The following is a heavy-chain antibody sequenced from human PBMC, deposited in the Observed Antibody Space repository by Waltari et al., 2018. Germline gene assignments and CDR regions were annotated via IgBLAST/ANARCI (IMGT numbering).Heavy chain of an antibody. Sequence: EAQLVESGGGLVKPGGSLRLSCAASGFTFSNAWMSWVRQAPGKGLEWVGRMKSKIDGGTTDYAAPVKGRFAISRDDSKNTLYLQMNSLKSEDTAVYYCTTDVYWFDPWGQGTLVTVSS. CDR1: GFTFSNAW. V-gene: IGHV3-15*01. CDR3: TTDVYWFDP. CDR2: MKSKIDGGTT. J-gene: IGHJ5*02. D-gene: IGHD3-16*01.